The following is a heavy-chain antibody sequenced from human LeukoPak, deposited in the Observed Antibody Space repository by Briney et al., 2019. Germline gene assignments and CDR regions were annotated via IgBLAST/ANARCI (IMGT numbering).Heavy chain of an antibody. J-gene: IGHJ4*02. D-gene: IGHD6-13*01. CDR2: INHSGST. CDR1: GGSFSGYY. V-gene: IGHV4-34*01. Sequence: PSETLSLTCAVYGGSFSGYYWSWIRQPPEKGLEWIGEINHSGSTNYNPSLKSRVTISVETSKNEFSLKLRSVTAADTAVYYCARVTGYRIEDYFDYWGQGTLVTVSS. CDR3: ARVTGYRIEDYFDY.